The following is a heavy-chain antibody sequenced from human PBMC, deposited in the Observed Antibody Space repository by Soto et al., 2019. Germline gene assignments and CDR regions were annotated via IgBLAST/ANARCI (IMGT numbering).Heavy chain of an antibody. J-gene: IGHJ3*02. V-gene: IGHV3-33*01. CDR3: ARGKRIGARPNAFDI. CDR1: GFTFRSYG. D-gene: IGHD6-6*01. Sequence: GGSLRLSCAASGFTFRSYGMHWVRQAPGKGLEWVAVIWYDGSNKYYADSGKGRFTITRDNSKNTLYLQMNSRRAEDTDMDYCARGKRIGARPNAFDIWGQGTRVTVSS. CDR2: IWYDGSNK.